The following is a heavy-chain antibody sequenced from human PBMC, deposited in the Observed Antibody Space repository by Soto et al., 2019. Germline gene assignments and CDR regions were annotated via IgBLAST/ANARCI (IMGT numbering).Heavy chain of an antibody. Sequence: QLQLQESGPGLVKPSETLSLTCTVSGGSISSSSYYWGWIRQPPGKGLEWIGSIYYSGSTYYNPSLKSRVTITVDTSKNQFTLKLSSVTAADTAVYYCASPTIAVAGTLWGYPMARNDAFDIWGQGTMVTVSS. CDR2: IYYSGST. D-gene: IGHD6-19*01. CDR3: ASPTIAVAGTLWGYPMARNDAFDI. J-gene: IGHJ3*02. V-gene: IGHV4-39*01. CDR1: GGSISSSSYY.